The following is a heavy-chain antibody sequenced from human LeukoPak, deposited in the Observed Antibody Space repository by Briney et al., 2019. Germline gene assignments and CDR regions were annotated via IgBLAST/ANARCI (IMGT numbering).Heavy chain of an antibody. D-gene: IGHD3-10*01. CDR3: AKGYGSGSRGYYFDY. V-gene: IGHV4-34*01. Sequence: SETPSLTCTVYGGSFSGYYWSWIRQPPGKGLEWIGEINHSGNTNYNPSLKSRVTISVDTSKNQFSLKLSSVTAADTAVYYCAKGYGSGSRGYYFDYWGQGTLVTVSS. J-gene: IGHJ4*02. CDR2: INHSGNT. CDR1: GGSFSGYY.